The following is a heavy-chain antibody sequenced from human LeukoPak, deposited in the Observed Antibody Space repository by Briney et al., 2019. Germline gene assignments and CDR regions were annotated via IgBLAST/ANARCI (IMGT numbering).Heavy chain of an antibody. V-gene: IGHV3-30*02. J-gene: IGHJ5*02. Sequence: GGSLRLSCAAPGFTFSSHGMHWVRQAPGKGLEWVAFIRYDGSNKYYADSVKGRFTISRDNSKNTLYLQMNSLRAEDTAVYYCARESHDSSGYIIGNWFDPWGQGTLVTVSS. CDR2: IRYDGSNK. CDR3: ARESHDSSGYIIGNWFDP. CDR1: GFTFSSHG. D-gene: IGHD3-22*01.